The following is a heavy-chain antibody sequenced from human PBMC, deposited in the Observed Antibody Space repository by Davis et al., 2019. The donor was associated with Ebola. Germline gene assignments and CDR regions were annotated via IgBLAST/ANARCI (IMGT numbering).Heavy chain of an antibody. V-gene: IGHV3-9*01. CDR1: GFTFDDYT. CDR3: AKERLDYYDGSLYCLGAFDV. CDR2: ITWDSRKI. J-gene: IGHJ3*01. Sequence: PGGSLRLSCAASGFTFDDYTMHWVRHVPGKGLEWVSSITWDSRKIGYADSVKGRFTISREHAKNSLYLQMNALRAEDTALYYCAKERLDYYDGSLYCLGAFDVWGQGTVVTVSS. D-gene: IGHD3-22*01.